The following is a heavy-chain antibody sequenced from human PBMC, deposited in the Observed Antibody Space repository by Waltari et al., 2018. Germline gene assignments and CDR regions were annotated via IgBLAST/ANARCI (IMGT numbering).Heavy chain of an antibody. Sequence: EVQLVESGGGLIQPGGSLRLSCEVSGFTVSSDYIGWVRQAPGKGLEWVSVIDSVGDTYDADAVRGRFTISRDNSKNTLYLQMNSLRVEDTALYYCATWTGGSLGAFDNWGQGTMVTVSS. CDR3: ATWTGGSLGAFDN. CDR2: IDSVGDT. CDR1: GFTVSSDY. V-gene: IGHV3-53*01. D-gene: IGHD7-27*01. J-gene: IGHJ3*02.